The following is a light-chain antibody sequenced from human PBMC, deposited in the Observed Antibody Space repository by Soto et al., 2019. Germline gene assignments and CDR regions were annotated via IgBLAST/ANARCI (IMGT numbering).Light chain of an antibody. J-gene: IGKJ4*01. CDR3: QQRSNWPLT. V-gene: IGKV3-11*01. CDR2: DAS. Sequence: EIVLTQSPGTLSLSPRERGTLSCQASQSVSSYLAWYQQKPGQAPRLLIYDASNRATGIPARFSGSGSGTDFTLTISSLEPEDFAVYYCQQRSNWPLTFGGGTKVDIK. CDR1: QSVSSY.